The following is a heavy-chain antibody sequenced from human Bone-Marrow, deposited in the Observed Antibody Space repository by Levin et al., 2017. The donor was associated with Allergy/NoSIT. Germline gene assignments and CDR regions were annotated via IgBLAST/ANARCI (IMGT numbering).Heavy chain of an antibody. Sequence: PGGSLRLSCVASGFNFSSYVIHWVRQAPGKGLEWVAVISYGGSLKYYADSVKGRFTVSREISKSTLYLQMNSLRAEDMAVYYCAREKGYDHRGYYQGLGHFDSWGQGTLVTVSS. CDR2: ISYGGSLK. V-gene: IGHV3-30*04. J-gene: IGHJ4*02. CDR1: GFNFSSYV. D-gene: IGHD3-22*01. CDR3: AREKGYDHRGYYQGLGHFDS.